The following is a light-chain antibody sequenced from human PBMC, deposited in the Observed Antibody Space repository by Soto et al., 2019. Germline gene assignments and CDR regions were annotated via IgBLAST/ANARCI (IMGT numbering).Light chain of an antibody. CDR2: GAS. V-gene: IGKV1-39*01. J-gene: IGKJ5*01. CDR1: QGISSY. CDR3: KQNYRTPVT. Sequence: DIQMTQSPSTLSASVGDTVTVTCRASQGISSYLAWYQQEPGKAPKLLIYGASTVRSGVPSRFSGSGSGTQFTLTISTLQPEDFATYYCKQNYRTPVTFGQGTRLEIK.